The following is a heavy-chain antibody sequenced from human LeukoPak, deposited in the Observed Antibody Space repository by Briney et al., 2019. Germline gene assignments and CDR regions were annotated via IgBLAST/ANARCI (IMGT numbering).Heavy chain of an antibody. CDR3: ARQYIDILTGYHRGELYWYFDL. D-gene: IGHD3-9*01. V-gene: IGHV1-18*01. J-gene: IGHJ2*01. CDR1: GYTFTNYA. CDR2: ISVYNGNT. Sequence: ASVKVSCKASGYTFTNYAISWVRQAPGQGLEWMGWISVYNGNTNYAQKFQGRVTMTTDTSTSTAFMDLRSLRSDDTAVYYCARQYIDILTGYHRGELYWYFDLWGRGTLVTVSS.